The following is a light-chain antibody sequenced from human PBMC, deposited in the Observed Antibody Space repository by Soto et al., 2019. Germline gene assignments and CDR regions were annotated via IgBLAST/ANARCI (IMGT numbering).Light chain of an antibody. CDR2: GAS. CDR3: QQYGSSPRT. J-gene: IGKJ2*01. Sequence: EIVLTQSPGTLSLSPGERAALSCRASQSVSNNYLAWYQQKPGQAPRLLIYGASSRATGIPDRFSGSGSGTDFILTISRLEPEDFAVYYCQQYGSSPRTFGQGTKLEIK. V-gene: IGKV3-20*01. CDR1: QSVSNNY.